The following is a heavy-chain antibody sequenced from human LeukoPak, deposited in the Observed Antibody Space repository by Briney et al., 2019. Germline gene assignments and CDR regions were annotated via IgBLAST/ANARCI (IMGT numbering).Heavy chain of an antibody. Sequence: GASVTVSCKASGYTFTSYGISWVRQAPGQGLEWMGWISAYNGNTNYAQKLQGRVTMTTDTSTSTAYMELRSLRSDDTAVYYCARGRSYYGSGSYYNWFDPWGQGTLVTVSS. D-gene: IGHD3-10*01. CDR3: ARGRSYYGSGSYYNWFDP. J-gene: IGHJ5*02. CDR2: ISAYNGNT. V-gene: IGHV1-18*01. CDR1: GYTFTSYG.